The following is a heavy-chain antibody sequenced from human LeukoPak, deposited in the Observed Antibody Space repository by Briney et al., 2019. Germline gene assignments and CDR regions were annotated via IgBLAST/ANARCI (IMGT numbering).Heavy chain of an antibody. CDR1: GGSISGSSYY. J-gene: IGHJ4*02. V-gene: IGHV4-39*07. Sequence: PSETLSLTCTVSGGSISGSSYYWGWIRQPPGKGLEWIGSIYYSGSTYYNPSLKSRVTISVDTSKNQFSLKLSSVTAADTAVYYCARGPPYIVVVTGIGFFDSWGQGTLVTVSS. CDR2: IYYSGST. CDR3: ARGPPYIVVVTGIGFFDS. D-gene: IGHD2-21*02.